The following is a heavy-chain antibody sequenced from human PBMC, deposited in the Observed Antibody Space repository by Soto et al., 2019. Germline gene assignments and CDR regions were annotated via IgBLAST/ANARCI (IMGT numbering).Heavy chain of an antibody. D-gene: IGHD3-9*01. V-gene: IGHV4-34*01. CDR2: INHSGST. CDR1: GGSFSGYY. J-gene: IGHJ4*02. Sequence: SETLSLTCAVYGGSFSGYYWSWIRQPPGKGLEWIGEINHSGSTNYNPSLKSRVTISVDTSKNQFSLKLSSVTAADTAVYYCASSTWDWLFDYWGQGTLVTVSS. CDR3: ASSTWDWLFDY.